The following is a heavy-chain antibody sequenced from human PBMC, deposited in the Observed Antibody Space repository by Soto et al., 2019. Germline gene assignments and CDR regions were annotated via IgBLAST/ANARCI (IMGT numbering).Heavy chain of an antibody. J-gene: IGHJ5*02. CDR3: AKGRYFDWLWPDNWFDP. CDR2: ISGSGGST. V-gene: IGHV3-23*01. D-gene: IGHD3-9*01. Sequence: EVQLLESGGGLVQPGGSLRLSCAASGFTFSSYAMSWVRQAPGKGLEWVSAISGSGGSTYYADSVKGRFTISRDNSKNTLYLQMNSLRAEDTAVYYCAKGRYFDWLWPDNWFDPWGQGTLVTVSS. CDR1: GFTFSSYA.